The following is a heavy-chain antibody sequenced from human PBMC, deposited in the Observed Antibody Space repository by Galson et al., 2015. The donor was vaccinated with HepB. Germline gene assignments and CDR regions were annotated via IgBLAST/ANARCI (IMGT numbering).Heavy chain of an antibody. V-gene: IGHV1-18*01. Sequence: SVKVSCKASGYTFTTYAINWVRQAPGQGLEWMGWISAYNGNTNYAQKLQGRVTMTTDTSTSTAYMELRSLRSDDTAVYYCARDIGYCSGGSCYRYWFDPWGQGTLVTVSS. CDR3: ARDIGYCSGGSCYRYWFDP. J-gene: IGHJ5*02. D-gene: IGHD2-15*01. CDR1: GYTFTTYA. CDR2: ISAYNGNT.